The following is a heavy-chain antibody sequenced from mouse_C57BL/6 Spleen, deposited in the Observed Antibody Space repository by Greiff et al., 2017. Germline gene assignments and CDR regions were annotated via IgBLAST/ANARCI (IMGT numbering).Heavy chain of an antibody. D-gene: IGHD2-3*01. CDR2: IDPSDSET. J-gene: IGHJ3*01. CDR1: GYTFPSYW. Sequence: QVQLQQPGAELVRPGSSVKLSCKASGYTFPSYWMHWVKQRPIQGLEWIGNIDPSDSETHYNQKFKDKATLTVDKSSSTAYMQLSSLTSEASAVYFLARSGDGSSWVSLRGQGTLGTVSA. V-gene: IGHV1-52*01. CDR3: ARSGDGSSWVSL.